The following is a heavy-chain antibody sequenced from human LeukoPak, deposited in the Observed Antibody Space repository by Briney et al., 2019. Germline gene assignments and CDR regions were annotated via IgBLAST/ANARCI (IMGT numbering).Heavy chain of an antibody. V-gene: IGHV3-48*01. J-gene: IGHJ6*03. Sequence: GGSLRLSCAASGFTFSSYSMNWVRQAPGKGLEWVSYISSSSSTIYYADSVKGRFTISRDNAKNSLYLQMNSLRAEDTAVYYCARDRVSGSYYPYYYYMDVWGKGTTVTVSS. CDR1: GFTFSSYS. CDR3: ARDRVSGSYYPYYYYMDV. CDR2: ISSSSSTI. D-gene: IGHD1-26*01.